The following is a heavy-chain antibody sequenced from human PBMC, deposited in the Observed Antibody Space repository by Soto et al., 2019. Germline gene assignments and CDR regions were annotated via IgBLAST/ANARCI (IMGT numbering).Heavy chain of an antibody. CDR2: IYYSGST. D-gene: IGHD2-2*01. CDR3: ARGRTSGTLFDY. J-gene: IGHJ4*02. V-gene: IGHV4-39*01. Sequence: SETLSLTRTVSGGSISSSSYYWGWIRQPPGKGLEWIGSIYYSGSTYYNPSLKSRVTISVDTSKNQFSLKLSSVTAADTAVYYCARGRTSGTLFDYWGQGTLVTVSS. CDR1: GGSISSSSYY.